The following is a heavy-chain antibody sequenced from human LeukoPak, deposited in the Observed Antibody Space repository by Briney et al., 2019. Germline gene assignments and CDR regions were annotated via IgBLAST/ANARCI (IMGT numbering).Heavy chain of an antibody. D-gene: IGHD2/OR15-2a*01. CDR1: GGTFSSYA. V-gene: IGHV1-69*05. Sequence: ASVKVSCKASGGTFSSYAISWVRQAPGQGLEWMGGIIPIFGTANYAQKFQGRVTMTRDTSTSTVYMELSSLRSEDTAVYYCARVPTTVGFNSHWGDFDYWGQGTLVTVSS. J-gene: IGHJ4*02. CDR3: ARVPTTVGFNSHWGDFDY. CDR2: IIPIFGTA.